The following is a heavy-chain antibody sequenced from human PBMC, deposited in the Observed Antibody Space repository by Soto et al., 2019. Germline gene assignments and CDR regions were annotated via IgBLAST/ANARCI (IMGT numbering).Heavy chain of an antibody. V-gene: IGHV4-39*01. J-gene: IGHJ4*02. CDR3: ARQRTTVVTQAYFDH. CDR2: IYYSGRT. CDR1: GESISRSSYY. D-gene: IGHD2-21*02. Sequence: SETRSRTWMVSGESISRSSYYWVWIRQPPGKVLEWIGSIYYSGRTYYNPSFKSRVTISIDTSKNQFSLKLSSVTATDTAVYYCARQRTTVVTQAYFDHWGQGALVTVS.